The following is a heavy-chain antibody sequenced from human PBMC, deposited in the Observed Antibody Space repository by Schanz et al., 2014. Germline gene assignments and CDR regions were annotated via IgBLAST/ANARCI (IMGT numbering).Heavy chain of an antibody. Sequence: VQLLESGGTLVRPGGSLRLSCAASGFTFSTYAMAWIRQPPGRGLEWVSYIGNGGVTIYYADSVKGRFTISRDNSKNSLYLQMNSLRAEDTAVYYCARIGGSVFDYWAQGTLVTVSS. CDR3: ARIGGSVFDY. J-gene: IGHJ4*02. CDR2: IGNGGVTI. D-gene: IGHD3-10*01. CDR1: GFTFSTYA. V-gene: IGHV3-11*01.